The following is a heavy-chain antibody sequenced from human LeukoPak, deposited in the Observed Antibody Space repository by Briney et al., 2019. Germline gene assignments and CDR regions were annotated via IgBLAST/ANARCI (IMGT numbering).Heavy chain of an antibody. CDR2: IHDSGIT. D-gene: IGHD3-10*01. CDR3: AKNRMSRGGIDY. Sequence: SETLSLTCTVSGGSISRSGDYWGWIRQPPGRGLEWIGSIHDSGITYYNPSLKSRVTISVDTSKNQFSLRLTSVTAADTAVYYCAKNRMSRGGIDYWGRGTLVTFPS. CDR1: GGSISRSGDY. J-gene: IGHJ4*02. V-gene: IGHV4-39*07.